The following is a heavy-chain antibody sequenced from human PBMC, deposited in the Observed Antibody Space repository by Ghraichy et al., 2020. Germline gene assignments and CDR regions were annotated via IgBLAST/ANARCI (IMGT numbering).Heavy chain of an antibody. Sequence: SETLSLTCTVSGGSISSYYWSWIRQPPGKGLEWIGYIYYSGSTNYNPSLKSRVTISVDTSKNQFSLKLSSVTAADTAVYYCARGGAPFIGYCSSTSCYGYNWFDPWGQGTLVTVSS. J-gene: IGHJ5*02. D-gene: IGHD2-2*01. V-gene: IGHV4-59*01. CDR2: IYYSGST. CDR1: GGSISSYY. CDR3: ARGGAPFIGYCSSTSCYGYNWFDP.